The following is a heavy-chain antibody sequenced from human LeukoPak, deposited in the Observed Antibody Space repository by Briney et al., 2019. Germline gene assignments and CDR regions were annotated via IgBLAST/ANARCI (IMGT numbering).Heavy chain of an antibody. CDR1: GFTFSSYS. J-gene: IGHJ4*02. D-gene: IGHD4-11*01. Sequence: GGSLRLSCAASGFTFSSYSMNWVRQAPGKGLEWVSSFSSKSGSIYYADSVKGRFTISRDNAKNSLFLQMNDLRAEDTAVYYCSRGSNCDYWGQGTLVTVSS. CDR2: FSSKSGSI. CDR3: SRGSNCDY. V-gene: IGHV3-21*01.